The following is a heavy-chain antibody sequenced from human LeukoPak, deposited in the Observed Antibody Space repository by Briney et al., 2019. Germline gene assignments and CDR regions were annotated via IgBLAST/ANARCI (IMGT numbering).Heavy chain of an antibody. CDR1: GFTFNTYA. CDR2: ISGSGGRT. Sequence: PGGSLRLSCAASGFTFNTYAMSWVRQAPGEGLEWVAAISGSGGRTYYADSVKGRFTISRDSSTNTLYLQTESLRAEDTAVYYCAKDRWYSSGWYLKEAFDIWGQGTMVTVSS. V-gene: IGHV3-23*01. D-gene: IGHD6-19*01. CDR3: AKDRWYSSGWYLKEAFDI. J-gene: IGHJ3*02.